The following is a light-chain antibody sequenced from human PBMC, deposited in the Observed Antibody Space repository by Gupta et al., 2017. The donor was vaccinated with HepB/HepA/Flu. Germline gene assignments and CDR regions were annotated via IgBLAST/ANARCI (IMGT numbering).Light chain of an antibody. Sequence: EIVLRQSPATLSLSPGERATLSCGASQSLTNNFLAWYQLKPGLAPRLLIYDASSRAPGIPDRFSGSGSGTDFTLTIGRLEPEDFAVYYCQQFYDLPITFGQGTRLEIK. J-gene: IGKJ5*01. CDR3: QQFYDLPIT. CDR1: QSLTNNF. V-gene: IGKV3D-20*01. CDR2: DAS.